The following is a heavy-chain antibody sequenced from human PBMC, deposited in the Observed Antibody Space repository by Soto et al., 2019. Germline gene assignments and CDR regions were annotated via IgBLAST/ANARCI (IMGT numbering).Heavy chain of an antibody. V-gene: IGHV4-30-4*01. Sequence: SVTLSLTCTVSGGSISSGDYYWSWIRQPPGKGLEWIGYIYYSGSTYYNPSLKSRVTISVDTSKNQFSLKLSSVTAADTAVYYCARVPLXYYYDSSGYFRGKYFDYWGQGTLVTVSS. D-gene: IGHD3-22*01. CDR2: IYYSGST. J-gene: IGHJ4*02. CDR1: GGSISSGDYY. CDR3: ARVPLXYYYDSSGYFRGKYFDY.